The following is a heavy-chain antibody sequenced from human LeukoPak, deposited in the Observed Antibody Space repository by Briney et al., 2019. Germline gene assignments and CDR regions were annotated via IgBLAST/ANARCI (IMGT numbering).Heavy chain of an antibody. CDR1: GGTFSSYA. CDR2: IIPIFGTA. V-gene: IGHV1-69*13. Sequence: GASVKVSCKASGGTFSSYAISWVRQAPGQGLEWMGGIIPIFGTANYAQKFQGRVTITADESTSTAYMELSSLRSEDTAVYYCARVLAVAGSKWFDPWGQGTLVTVSS. D-gene: IGHD6-19*01. CDR3: ARVLAVAGSKWFDP. J-gene: IGHJ5*02.